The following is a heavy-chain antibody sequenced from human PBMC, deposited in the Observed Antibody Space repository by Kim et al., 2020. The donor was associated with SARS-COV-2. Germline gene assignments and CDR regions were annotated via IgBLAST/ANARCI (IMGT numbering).Heavy chain of an antibody. D-gene: IGHD3-3*01. CDR2: ISSSSSYT. J-gene: IGHJ6*02. CDR3: ARDIYGITIFGVVTAYYYYYGMDV. Sequence: GGSLRLSCAASGFTFSDYYMSWIRQAPGKGLEWVSYISSSSSYTNYADSVKGRFTISRDNAKNSLYLQMNSLRAEDTAVYYCARDIYGITIFGVVTAYYYYYGMDVWGQGTTVTVSS. CDR1: GFTFSDYY. V-gene: IGHV3-11*06.